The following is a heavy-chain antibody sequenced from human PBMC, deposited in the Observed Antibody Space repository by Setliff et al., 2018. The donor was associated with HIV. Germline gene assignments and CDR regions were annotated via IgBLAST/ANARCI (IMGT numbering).Heavy chain of an antibody. J-gene: IGHJ4*02. Sequence: PSETLSLTCAVSGYSISSAYYWGWIRQPPGKGLEWIGSIYYSGSTYYNPSLKSRVTISVDTSKNQFSLKLSSVTAADTGVYYCARSSYDGSGYPPCLDYWGQGTLVTVSS. D-gene: IGHD3-22*01. V-gene: IGHV4-38-2*01. CDR3: ARSSYDGSGYPPCLDY. CDR2: IYYSGST. CDR1: GYSISSAYY.